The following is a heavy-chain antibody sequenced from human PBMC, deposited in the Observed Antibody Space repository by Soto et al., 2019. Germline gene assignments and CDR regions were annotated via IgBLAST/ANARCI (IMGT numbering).Heavy chain of an antibody. CDR2: MNPNSGNT. Sequence: QVQLVQSGAEVKKPGASVKVSCKASGYTFTSYDINWVRQATGQGLEWMGWMNPNSGNTGYAQKFQGRVTMTRNTSISTDYMELSSLRSEDTAVYYCARGTGIAAAGTDYYYYMDVWGKGTTVTVSS. J-gene: IGHJ6*03. D-gene: IGHD6-13*01. CDR3: ARGTGIAAAGTDYYYYMDV. CDR1: GYTFTSYD. V-gene: IGHV1-8*01.